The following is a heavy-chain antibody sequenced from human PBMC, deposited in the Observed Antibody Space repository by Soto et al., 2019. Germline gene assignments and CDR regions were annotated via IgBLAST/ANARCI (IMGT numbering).Heavy chain of an antibody. V-gene: IGHV1-69*12. Sequence: QVQLVQSGAEVRKPGSSVKVSCKASGGIFSNSAISWVRQAPGQGLEWMGGIIPLYGTPNYAQKFQGRVTITADESTSTAYMELRSLRSDDTAVFYCARLCGGSCFDYWGQGTLVTVSS. D-gene: IGHD2-15*01. CDR3: ARLCGGSCFDY. CDR1: GGIFSNSA. CDR2: IIPLYGTP. J-gene: IGHJ4*02.